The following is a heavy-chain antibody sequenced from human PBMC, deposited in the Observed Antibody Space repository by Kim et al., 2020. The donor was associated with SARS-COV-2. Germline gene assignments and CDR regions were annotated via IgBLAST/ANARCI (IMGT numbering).Heavy chain of an antibody. V-gene: IGHV3-53*01. J-gene: IGHJ4*02. CDR3: ARALRFLEWAIDY. CDR1: GFTVSSNY. D-gene: IGHD3-3*01. CDR2: IYSGGST. Sequence: GGSLRLSCAASGFTVSSNYMSWVRQAPGKGLEWVSVIYSGGSTYYADSVKGRFTIPRDNSKNTLYLQMNSLRAEDTAVYYCARALRFLEWAIDYWGQGTLVTVSS.